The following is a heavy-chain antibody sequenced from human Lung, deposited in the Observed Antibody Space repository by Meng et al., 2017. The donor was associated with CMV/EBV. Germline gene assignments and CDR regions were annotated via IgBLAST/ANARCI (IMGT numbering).Heavy chain of an antibody. CDR1: GGTFSSYA. V-gene: IGHV1-69*10. J-gene: IGHJ6*02. D-gene: IGHD6-13*01. CDR2: IIPILGIA. CDR3: ARDRGGWQHQLVRYYYGRDV. Sequence: SSVXVSXKASGGTFSSYAISWVRQAPGQGLEWMGGIIPILGIANYAQKFQGRVTITADKSTSTAYMELSSLRSEDTAVYYCARDRGGWQHQLVRYYYGRDVWGQGXTVTVSS.